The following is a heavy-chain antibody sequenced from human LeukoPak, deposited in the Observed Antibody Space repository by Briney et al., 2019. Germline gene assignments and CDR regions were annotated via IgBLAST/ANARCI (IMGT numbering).Heavy chain of an antibody. J-gene: IGHJ6*03. Sequence: ASVKVSCKASGYTFTSYYMHWVRQAPGQGLEWMGIINPSGGSTSYAQKFQGRVTMTRDMSTSTVYMELSSLRSEDTAVYYCARVIYDYYYHYYMDVWGKGTTVTVSS. V-gene: IGHV1-46*01. CDR2: INPSGGST. CDR3: ARVIYDYYYHYYMDV. D-gene: IGHD5/OR15-5a*01. CDR1: GYTFTSYY.